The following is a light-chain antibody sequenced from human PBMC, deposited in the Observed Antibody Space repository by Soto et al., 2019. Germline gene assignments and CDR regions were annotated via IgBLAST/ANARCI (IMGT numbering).Light chain of an antibody. CDR2: GVC. V-gene: IGLV2-14*01. J-gene: IGLJ1*01. Sequence: QSALTQPAFEIESPGQSIPISRSGTGSDIGSYKYVACFLHFSGFYTTILIYGVCNRPSGVSRRVSGFLFGCSASLIIFWLQADDETDYYCISYTGSSTSYVFGRGTKVTVL. CDR1: GSDIGSYKY. CDR3: ISYTGSSTSYV.